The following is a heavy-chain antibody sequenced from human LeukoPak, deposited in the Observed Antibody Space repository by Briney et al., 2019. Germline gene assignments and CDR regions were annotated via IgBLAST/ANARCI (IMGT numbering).Heavy chain of an antibody. D-gene: IGHD3-16*02. CDR2: MNPYSGNT. J-gene: IGHJ4*02. Sequence: ASVKVSCKASGYTFTTYDINWVRQATGQGLEWMGWMNPYSGNTGYAQKFQGRVSITKNTSISTAYMELSSLRSEDTAVYCCARGDAWGTYRSHYFDYWGQGTLVTVSS. CDR1: GYTFTTYD. V-gene: IGHV1-8*03. CDR3: ARGDAWGTYRSHYFDY.